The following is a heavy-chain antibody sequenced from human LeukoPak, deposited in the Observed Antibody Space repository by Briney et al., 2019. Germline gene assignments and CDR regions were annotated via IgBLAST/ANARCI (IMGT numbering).Heavy chain of an antibody. V-gene: IGHV4-59*12. CDR2: IYYNGST. CDR1: DGSISSYY. J-gene: IGHJ3*02. D-gene: IGHD4-11*01. Sequence: PSETLSLTCTVSDGSISSYYWSWIRQPPGKGLEWIGYIYYNGSTSYNPSLKSRVTISVDTSKNQFSLKLRSVTAADTAVYYCARDPGLTTGNAFDIWGQGTMVTVSS. CDR3: ARDPGLTTGNAFDI.